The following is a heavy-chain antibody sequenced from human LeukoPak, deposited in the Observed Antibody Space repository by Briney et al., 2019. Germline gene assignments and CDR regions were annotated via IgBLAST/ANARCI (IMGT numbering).Heavy chain of an antibody. Sequence: GASEKVSCTTSGYTFTSYYMQWVRDAPRHGLEWMGIIKTSGGSTSYAQKFQGRVAMTSDTSMSTVYMDLSRLRCDDTAVYYCARVPCSSCWPYYFDYWGRGTLVTVSS. CDR1: GYTFTSYY. J-gene: IGHJ4*02. CDR3: ARVPCSSCWPYYFDY. D-gene: IGHD6-19*01. V-gene: IGHV1-46*01. CDR2: IKTSGGST.